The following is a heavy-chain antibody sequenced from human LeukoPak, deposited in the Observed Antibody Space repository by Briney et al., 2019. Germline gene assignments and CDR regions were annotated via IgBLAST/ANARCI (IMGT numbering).Heavy chain of an antibody. CDR1: GGTFSSYA. CDR3: ARPSYCGGDCWYYFDY. J-gene: IGHJ4*02. Sequence: ASVKVSCKASGGTFSSYAISWVRQAPGQGLEWMGGIIPIFGTANYAQKFQGRVTITADESTSTAYMELSSLRSEDTAVYYCARPSYCGGDCWYYFDYSGQGALVTVSS. D-gene: IGHD2-21*01. CDR2: IIPIFGTA. V-gene: IGHV1-69*13.